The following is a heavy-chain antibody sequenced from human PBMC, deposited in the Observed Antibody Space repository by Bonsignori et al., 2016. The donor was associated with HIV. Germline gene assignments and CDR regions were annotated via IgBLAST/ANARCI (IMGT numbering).Heavy chain of an antibody. J-gene: IGHJ3*02. V-gene: IGHV5-51*01. CDR3: ARRLLRDGYKIGFDI. D-gene: IGHD5-24*01. Sequence: VRQMPGKGLEWMGYIYPGDSDTRYSPSFQGQVTISVDKSISTAYLQWSSLRASDTAMYYCARRLLRDGYKIGFDIWGQGTMVTVSS. CDR2: IYPGDSDT.